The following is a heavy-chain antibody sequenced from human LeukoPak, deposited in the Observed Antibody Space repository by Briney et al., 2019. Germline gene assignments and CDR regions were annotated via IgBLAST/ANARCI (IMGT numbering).Heavy chain of an antibody. J-gene: IGHJ5*02. CDR1: GFTFSSYN. CDR3: ARDGYSSSWPGGNWFDP. CDR2: ISGSSSYI. D-gene: IGHD6-13*01. Sequence: GGSLRLSCTSSGFTFSSYNMNWVRQAPGKGLEWVSSISGSSSYIYYADSVKGRFTISRDNAKNSLYLQMNSLRAEDTAVYYCARDGYSSSWPGGNWFDPWGQGTLVTVSS. V-gene: IGHV3-21*01.